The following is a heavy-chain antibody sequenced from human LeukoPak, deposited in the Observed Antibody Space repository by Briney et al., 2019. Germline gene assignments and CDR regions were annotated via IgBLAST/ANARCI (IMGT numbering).Heavy chain of an antibody. J-gene: IGHJ3*02. CDR1: GDSFSSYY. V-gene: IGHV4-4*07. CDR2: FYTSGST. Sequence: PSETLSLTCTVSGDSFSSYYWSWIRQPAGKGLEWIGRFYTSGSTNYNPSHKSRVTMSVDTSKNQFSLKLSSVTAADTAVYFCARDDYYDSSGYRNAFDIWGQGTVVTVSS. CDR3: ARDDYYDSSGYRNAFDI. D-gene: IGHD3-22*01.